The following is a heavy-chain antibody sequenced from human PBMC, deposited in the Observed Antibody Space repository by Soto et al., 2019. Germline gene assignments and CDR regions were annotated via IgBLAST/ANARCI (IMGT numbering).Heavy chain of an antibody. J-gene: IGHJ4*01. CDR2: INPNSGAT. CDR3: ATGDSWQSYFDY. Sequence: ASVKVSCKASGYTFIGHYMHWVRQAPGQGLEWMGWINPNSGATNYAQTFQGRVTMTRDTSINTGYMELSSLRSDDTAVYYCATGDSWQSYFDYWGQGTLVNVSS. V-gene: IGHV1-2*02. D-gene: IGHD6-13*01. CDR1: GYTFIGHY.